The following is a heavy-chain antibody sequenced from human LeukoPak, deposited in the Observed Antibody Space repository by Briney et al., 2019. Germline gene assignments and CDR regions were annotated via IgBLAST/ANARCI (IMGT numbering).Heavy chain of an antibody. CDR2: IIPIFGTA. J-gene: IGHJ6*02. CDR3: ARSDIIVVPAASPGMDV. V-gene: IGHV1-69*01. D-gene: IGHD2-2*01. Sequence: SVKVSCKASGGTFSSYAISWVRQAPGQGLEWMGGIIPIFGTANYAQKFQGRVTITADESTSTAYMELSSLRSEDTAVYYCARSDIIVVPAASPGMDVWGQGTTVTVSS. CDR1: GGTFSSYA.